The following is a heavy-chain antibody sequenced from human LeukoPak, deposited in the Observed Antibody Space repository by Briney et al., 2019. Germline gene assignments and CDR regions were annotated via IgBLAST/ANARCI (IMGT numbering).Heavy chain of an antibody. CDR2: IYRSGDT. Sequence: SETLSLTCTVSDDSINTYYWSWIRQPPGKALGCIGYIYRSGDTNSNPSLKSRVTMSLDTSNRQFSLQLRSVTAADTAVYFCARAARVFDHWGQGLLVTVSS. CDR3: ARAARVFDH. D-gene: IGHD2-15*01. CDR1: DDSINTYY. V-gene: IGHV4-4*08. J-gene: IGHJ4*02.